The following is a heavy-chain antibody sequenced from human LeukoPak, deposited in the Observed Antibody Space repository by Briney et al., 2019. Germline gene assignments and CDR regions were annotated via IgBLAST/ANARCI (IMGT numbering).Heavy chain of an antibody. CDR2: ISGGGGST. V-gene: IGHV3-23*01. Sequence: GSLRLSCAASGFTFSSYAMTWVRQAPGKGLEWVSTISGGGGSTNYTDSVEGRFTISRDNSKNTLYLQMNSLRAEDTAVYYCAKRSEDWGQGTLVTVSS. CDR3: AKRSED. CDR1: GFTFSSYA. J-gene: IGHJ4*02.